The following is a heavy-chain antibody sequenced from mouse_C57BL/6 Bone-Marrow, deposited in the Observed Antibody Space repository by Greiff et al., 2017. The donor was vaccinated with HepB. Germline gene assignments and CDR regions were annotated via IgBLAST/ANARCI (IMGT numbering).Heavy chain of an antibody. CDR2: ISSGSSTI. Sequence: EVMLVESGGGLVKPGGSLKLSCAASGFTFSDYGMHWVRQAPEKGLEWVAYISSGSSTIYYADTVKGRFTISRDNAKNTLFLQMTSLRSEDTAMYYCARPGDYPWYFDVWGTGTTVTVSS. V-gene: IGHV5-17*01. CDR1: GFTFSDYG. J-gene: IGHJ1*03. D-gene: IGHD2-4*01. CDR3: ARPGDYPWYFDV.